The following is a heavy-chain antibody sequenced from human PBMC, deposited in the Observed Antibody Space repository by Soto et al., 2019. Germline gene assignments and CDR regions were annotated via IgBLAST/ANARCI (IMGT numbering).Heavy chain of an antibody. J-gene: IGHJ5*02. CDR2: IYYSGST. V-gene: IGHV4-39*01. Sequence: QLQLQESGPGLVKPSETLSLTCTVSGGSISSSSYYWGWIRQPPGKGLEWIGSIYYSGSTYYNPSLKSRVTISVDTSKNQFSLKLSSVTAADTAVYYCARLDVIWYYYGSGNWFDPWGQGTLVTVSS. D-gene: IGHD3-10*01. CDR3: ARLDVIWYYYGSGNWFDP. CDR1: GGSISSSSYY.